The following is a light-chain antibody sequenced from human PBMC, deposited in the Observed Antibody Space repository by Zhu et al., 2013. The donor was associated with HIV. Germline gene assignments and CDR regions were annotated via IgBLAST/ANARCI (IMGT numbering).Light chain of an antibody. V-gene: IGKV3-20*01. CDR3: QQFGSSPLT. Sequence: EIVMTQSPGTLSVSPGGRATLSCRPSQSVSGYLAWYQQKPGQAPRLLIYGASSRATGIPDRFSGSGSGTDFTLTISRLEPEDFAVYYCQQFGSSPLTFGGGTKVEIK. J-gene: IGKJ4*01. CDR2: GAS. CDR1: QSVSGY.